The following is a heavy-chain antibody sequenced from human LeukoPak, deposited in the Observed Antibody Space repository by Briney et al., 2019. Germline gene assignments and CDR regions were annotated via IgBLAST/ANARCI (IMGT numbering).Heavy chain of an antibody. CDR3: ARATIQTTAAAAPDP. CDR2: INPSGGST. D-gene: IGHD2-2*01. CDR1: GCTFTKYY. J-gene: IGHJ5*02. V-gene: IGHV1-46*01. Sequence: ASVKVSCKASGCTFTKYYMHWVRQAPGQGLEWMGIINPSGGSTSYAQKFQGRVTMTRDTSTSTVYMELSSLRSEDTAVYYCARATIQTTAAAAPDPWGQGTLVTVSS.